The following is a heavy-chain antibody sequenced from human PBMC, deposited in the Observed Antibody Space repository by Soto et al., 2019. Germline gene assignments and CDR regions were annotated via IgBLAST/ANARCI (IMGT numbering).Heavy chain of an antibody. J-gene: IGHJ5*02. CDR3: ARGGKGRAVAGTNWFDP. D-gene: IGHD6-19*01. V-gene: IGHV1-8*01. Sequence: QVQLVQSGAEVKKPGASVKVSCKASGYTFTSYDINWVRQATGQGLEWMGWMNPNSGNTGYAQKFQGRVTMTRNTSISTAYMELSSLRSEDTAVYYCARGGKGRAVAGTNWFDPWGQGTQVTVSS. CDR2: MNPNSGNT. CDR1: GYTFTSYD.